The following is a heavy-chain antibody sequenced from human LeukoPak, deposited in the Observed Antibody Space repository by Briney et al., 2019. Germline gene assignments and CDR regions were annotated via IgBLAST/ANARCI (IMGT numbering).Heavy chain of an antibody. Sequence: QTGGSLRLSCAASGFTVSSNYMSWVRQAPGKGLEWVSVIYSGGSTYYADSVKGRFTISRDNSKNTLYLQMNSLRAEDTAVYYCARGTAMVMTPFDYWGQGTLVTVSS. J-gene: IGHJ4*02. D-gene: IGHD5-18*01. V-gene: IGHV3-53*01. CDR2: IYSGGST. CDR1: GFTVSSNY. CDR3: ARGTAMVMTPFDY.